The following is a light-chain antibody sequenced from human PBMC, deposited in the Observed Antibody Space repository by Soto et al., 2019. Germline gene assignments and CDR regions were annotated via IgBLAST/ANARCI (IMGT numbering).Light chain of an antibody. J-gene: IGKJ4*01. CDR3: QQRSNPLT. CDR1: QSVGTY. Sequence: EILLTQSPSTLSLSPGERATLSCRASQSVGTYLAWYQQKPGQAPRLLIYDASNRVNGIPARFSGSGSGTAFTLTISSLEPEDFAVYYCQQRSNPLTFGGGTKVEI. V-gene: IGKV3-11*01. CDR2: DAS.